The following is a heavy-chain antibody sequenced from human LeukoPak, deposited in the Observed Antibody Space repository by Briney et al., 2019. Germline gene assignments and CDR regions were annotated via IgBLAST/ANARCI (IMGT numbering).Heavy chain of an antibody. D-gene: IGHD6-19*01. CDR3: AKGEIAVAEY. Sequence: GGSLRLSCAASGLTFSSYGMHWVGQAPGKSLEWVAVISYYGSNKYYADSVKGRFTISRDNSKNTLYLQMNSLRAEDTAVYYCAKGEIAVAEYWGQGTLVTVSS. CDR1: GLTFSSYG. CDR2: ISYYGSNK. V-gene: IGHV3-30*18. J-gene: IGHJ4*02.